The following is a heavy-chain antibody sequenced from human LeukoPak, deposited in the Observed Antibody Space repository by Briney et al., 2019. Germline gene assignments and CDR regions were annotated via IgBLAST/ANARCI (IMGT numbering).Heavy chain of an antibody. CDR1: GGSISSSSFY. Sequence: SETLSLTCTVSGGSISSSSFYWGWIRQPPGKGLEWIGYIYYSGSTNYNPFLKSRVTISVDTSKNQFSLKLSSVTAADTAMYYCARGLGYSYGYENSFDYWGQGTLVTVSS. V-gene: IGHV4-61*05. CDR2: IYYSGST. D-gene: IGHD5-18*01. CDR3: ARGLGYSYGYENSFDY. J-gene: IGHJ4*02.